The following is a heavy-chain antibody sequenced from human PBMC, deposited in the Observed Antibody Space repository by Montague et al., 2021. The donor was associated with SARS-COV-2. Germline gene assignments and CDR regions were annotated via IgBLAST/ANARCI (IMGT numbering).Heavy chain of an antibody. D-gene: IGHD4-17*01. J-gene: IGHJ4*02. CDR2: IFHTGST. Sequence: SETLSLTCTVSGYSIISGYYWGWIRQPPGKGLEWICNIFHTGSTLXNPSLKSRVTISLDTSKNQFSLRLNSVTAADTAVYYCASDHRTVTTEWWGQGTLVTVSS. CDR1: GYSIISGYY. V-gene: IGHV4-38-2*02. CDR3: ASDHRTVTTEW.